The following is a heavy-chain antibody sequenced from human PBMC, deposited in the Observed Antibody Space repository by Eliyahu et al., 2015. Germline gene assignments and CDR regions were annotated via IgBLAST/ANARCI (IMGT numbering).Heavy chain of an antibody. D-gene: IGHD1-26*01. J-gene: IGHJ3*02. Sequence: EVQLVESGGGLVQPGGSLRLSCAASGFTFIRYWXSWVRQAPGKGLEWVANIKQDGSEKYYVDSVKGRFTISRDNAKNSLYLQMNSLRAEDTAVYYCARDTVVEWEVDDAFDIWGQGTMVTVSS. CDR2: IKQDGSEK. V-gene: IGHV3-7*01. CDR1: GFTFIRYW. CDR3: ARDTVVEWEVDDAFDI.